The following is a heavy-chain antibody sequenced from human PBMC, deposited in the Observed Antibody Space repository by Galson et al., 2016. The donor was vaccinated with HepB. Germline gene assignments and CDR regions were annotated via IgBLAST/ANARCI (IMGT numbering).Heavy chain of an antibody. CDR3: ARERKQWPRAHDS. J-gene: IGHJ4*02. CDR2: INKDGGER. D-gene: IGHD6-19*01. V-gene: IGHV3-7*04. CDR1: GFTFHNHQ. Sequence: SLRLSCAASGFTFHNHQMSWVRQAPGKGLEWVANINKDGGERYYVDSLKGRFTISRDNAKNSLYLQMNSLRVEDTAVYYCARERKQWPRAHDSWGQGTLVTVSS.